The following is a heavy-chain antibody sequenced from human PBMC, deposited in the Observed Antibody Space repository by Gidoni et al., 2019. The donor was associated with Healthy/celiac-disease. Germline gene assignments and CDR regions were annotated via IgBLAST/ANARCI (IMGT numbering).Heavy chain of an antibody. CDR3: ARTKSPYYELDY. CDR1: GGSISSYY. Sequence: QVQLQESGPGLVKPSETLSLPCTVSGGSISSYYWSWIRQPPGKGLEWIGYIYYRGSTNYNPSLKSRVTISVDTSKNQFSLKLSSVTAADTAVYYCARTKSPYYELDYWGQGTLVTVSS. D-gene: IGHD3-3*01. J-gene: IGHJ4*02. V-gene: IGHV4-59*08. CDR2: IYYRGST.